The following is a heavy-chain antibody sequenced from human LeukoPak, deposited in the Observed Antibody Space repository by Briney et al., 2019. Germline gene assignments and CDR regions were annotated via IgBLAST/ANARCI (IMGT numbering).Heavy chain of an antibody. Sequence: GGSLRLSCVVTGLTFSDHWVNWVRQAPGKGLEWVANVKPDGSGEYYVESVRGRFIISRDNAKNSVYLQMNSLKAEDSAVYCMLTSMGYWGQGTLVTVSS. CDR1: GLTFSDHW. CDR3: LTSMGY. CDR2: VKPDGSGE. V-gene: IGHV3-7*01. D-gene: IGHD3-9*01. J-gene: IGHJ4*02.